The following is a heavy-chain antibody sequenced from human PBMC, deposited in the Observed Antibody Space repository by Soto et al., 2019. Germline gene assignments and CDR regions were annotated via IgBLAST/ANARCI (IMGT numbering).Heavy chain of an antibody. D-gene: IGHD2-2*01. V-gene: IGHV4-30-2*01. CDR1: GCSISSGGYS. CDR2: IYHSGST. J-gene: IGHJ5*02. Sequence: LSLTCAVSGCSISSGGYSCSWIRQPPGKGLEWIGYIYHSGSTYYNPSLKSRVTISVDRSKNQFSLKLSSVTAADTDVYYCARGWFDDCSSTSCYRDPWFDPWGQGTLVTVSS. CDR3: ARGWFDDCSSTSCYRDPWFDP.